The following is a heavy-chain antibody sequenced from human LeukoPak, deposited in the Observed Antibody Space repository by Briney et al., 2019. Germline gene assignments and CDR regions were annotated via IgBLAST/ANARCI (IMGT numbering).Heavy chain of an antibody. CDR2: ISGSGGST. V-gene: IGHV3-23*01. CDR1: GFTFSSYA. Sequence: AGGSLRLSCAASGFTFSSYAMSWVRQAPGKGLEWVSAISGSGGSTYYADSVKGRFTISRDNSKNTLYLQMNSLRAEDTAVYYCARVGSMVRGVISLSLDYWGQGTLVTVSS. D-gene: IGHD3-10*01. CDR3: ARVGSMVRGVISLSLDY. J-gene: IGHJ4*02.